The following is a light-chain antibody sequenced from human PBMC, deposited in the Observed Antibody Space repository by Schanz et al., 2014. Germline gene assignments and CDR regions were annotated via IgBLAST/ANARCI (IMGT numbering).Light chain of an antibody. J-gene: IGLJ3*02. CDR1: SSNIGAGFD. V-gene: IGLV1-40*01. CDR2: DNN. Sequence: QSVLTQPPSASGAPGQRVTISCTGTSSNIGAGFDVHWYRQFPGTAPKLLIYDNNSRPSGVPDRFSGSKSGTSASLAITGLQAEDEADYYCQSYDSSLSAWVFGGGTKLTVL. CDR3: QSYDSSLSAWV.